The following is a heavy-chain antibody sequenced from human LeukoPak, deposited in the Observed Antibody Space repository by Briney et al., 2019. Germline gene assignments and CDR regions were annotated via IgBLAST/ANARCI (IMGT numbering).Heavy chain of an antibody. V-gene: IGHV3-7*01. CDR2: INRDGTKT. CDR3: ATAPAAADSS. Sequence: GGSLRLSCAASGFTFTSFRMTWVRQSPGKGLEWVANINRDGTKTTYVDSVKGRFTISRDNAKNSLFLHMSSLRAEDTAVYYCATAPAAADSSWGQGTLVAVSS. CDR1: GFTFTSFR. D-gene: IGHD6-13*01. J-gene: IGHJ5*02.